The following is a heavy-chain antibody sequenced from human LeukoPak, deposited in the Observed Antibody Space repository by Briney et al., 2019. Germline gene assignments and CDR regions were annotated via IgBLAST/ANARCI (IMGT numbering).Heavy chain of an antibody. CDR2: ISSSSSYI. Sequence: PGGSLRLSCAASGFIFSNYAMSWVRQAPGKGLEWVSSISSSSSYIYYADSVKGRFTISRDNAKNSLYLRMNSLRAEDTAVYYCARVIFDFSDSSGYYFADAFDIWGQGTMVTVSS. J-gene: IGHJ3*02. V-gene: IGHV3-21*01. CDR3: ARVIFDFSDSSGYYFADAFDI. CDR1: GFIFSNYA. D-gene: IGHD3-22*01.